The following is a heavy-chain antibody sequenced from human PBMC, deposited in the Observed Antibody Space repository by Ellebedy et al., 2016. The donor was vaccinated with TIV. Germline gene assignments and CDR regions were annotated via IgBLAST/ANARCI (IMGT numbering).Heavy chain of an antibody. D-gene: IGHD3-16*01. J-gene: IGHJ4*02. CDR3: ARGANDHGGLFFDH. V-gene: IGHV4-61*01. CDR2: ISQSGYT. Sequence: MPSETLSLTCTVSGGSVRRSYYWSWIRQPPGKGLELIGFISQSGYTSYNPSLRSRVTISLDTSKNQFSLNVKSVTAADTAVYSCARGANDHGGLFFDHWGQGILATVSS. CDR1: GGSVRRSYY.